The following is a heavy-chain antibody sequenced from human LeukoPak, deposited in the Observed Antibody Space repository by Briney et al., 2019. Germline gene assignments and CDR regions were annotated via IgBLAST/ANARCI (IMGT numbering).Heavy chain of an antibody. Sequence: ASVKVSCKASGYTFTSYDMNWVRQATRQGLEWMGWMNPNSGNTGYAQKFQGRVTMTRNTSISTAYMELSSLRSEDTAVYYCASRLHYYWATFDPWGQGTLVTASS. CDR3: ASRLHYYWATFDP. V-gene: IGHV1-8*01. D-gene: IGHD3-10*01. CDR2: MNPNSGNT. J-gene: IGHJ5*02. CDR1: GYTFTSYD.